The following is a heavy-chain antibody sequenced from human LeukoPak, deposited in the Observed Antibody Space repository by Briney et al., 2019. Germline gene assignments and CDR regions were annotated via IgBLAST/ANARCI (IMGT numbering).Heavy chain of an antibody. D-gene: IGHD2-15*01. V-gene: IGHV1-2*06. CDR1: GYTFTSYG. CDR3: AQTEGYCSGGSCYARDY. CDR2: INPNSGGT. Sequence: AASVKVSCKASGYTFTSYGITWVRQAPGQGLEWMGRINPNSGGTNYAQKFQGRVTMTRDTSISTAYMELSRLRSDDTAVYYCAQTEGYCSGGSCYARDYWGQGTLVTVSS. J-gene: IGHJ4*02.